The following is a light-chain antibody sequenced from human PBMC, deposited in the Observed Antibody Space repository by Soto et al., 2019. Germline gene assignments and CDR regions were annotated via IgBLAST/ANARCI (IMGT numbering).Light chain of an antibody. J-gene: IGLJ2*01. CDR2: NVS. CDR1: SSEVGGYNY. Sequence: QSALTQPAPVSGSPGQSITISCTGTSSEVGGYNYVSWYQQHPGKAPKLMIYNVSNRPSGVSNRFSGSKSGNTASLTISGLQAEDEGHYYCSSFTSTNTVLFGGGTKVTVL. CDR3: SSFTSTNTVL. V-gene: IGLV2-14*01.